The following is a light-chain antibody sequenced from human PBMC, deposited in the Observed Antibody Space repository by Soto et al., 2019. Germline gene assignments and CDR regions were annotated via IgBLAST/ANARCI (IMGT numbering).Light chain of an antibody. CDR3: QVWDSSTEHWV. V-gene: IGLV3-21*04. Sequence: SYELTQPPSVSVAPGKTASLTCGGNNLGGKSGHGYQQKPGQAPVLVISYNSDRPSGIPERFSGSNSANTATLTISRVEAGDEADYYCQVWDSSTEHWVFGGGTKLTVL. CDR2: YNS. J-gene: IGLJ3*02. CDR1: NLGGKS.